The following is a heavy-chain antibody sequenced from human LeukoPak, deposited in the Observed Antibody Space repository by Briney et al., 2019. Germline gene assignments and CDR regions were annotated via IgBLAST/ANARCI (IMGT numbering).Heavy chain of an antibody. Sequence: SETLSLTCAVYGGSFSGYYWSWIRQPPGKGLEWIGEINHSGSTNYNPSLKSRVTISVDTSKNQFSLKLSSVTAADTAVYYCARGSMIVVVISRHFDYWGQGTLVTVSS. CDR3: ARGSMIVVVISRHFDY. J-gene: IGHJ4*02. D-gene: IGHD3-22*01. CDR1: GGSFSGYY. CDR2: INHSGST. V-gene: IGHV4-34*01.